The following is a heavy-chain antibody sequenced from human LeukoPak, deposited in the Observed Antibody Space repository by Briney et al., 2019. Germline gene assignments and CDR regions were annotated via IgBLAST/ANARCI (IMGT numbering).Heavy chain of an antibody. D-gene: IGHD3-10*01. Sequence: GGSLRLSCAASGFTFSNAWMSWVRQAPGKGLEWVGRIKSKTDGGTTDYAAPVKGRFTISRDDSKNTLYLGMNSLKTEDTAVYYCTTDYGSGSYRYFSYWGQGTLVTVSS. CDR1: GFTFSNAW. V-gene: IGHV3-15*01. CDR2: IKSKTDGGTT. CDR3: TTDYGSGSYRYFSY. J-gene: IGHJ4*02.